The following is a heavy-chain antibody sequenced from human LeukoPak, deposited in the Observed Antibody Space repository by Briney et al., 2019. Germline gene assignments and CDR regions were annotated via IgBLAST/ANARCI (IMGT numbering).Heavy chain of an antibody. CDR3: ARTGSYGAGSYSHY. D-gene: IGHD3-10*01. Sequence: SVKVSCKASGGTFSSYAISWVRQAPGQGLEWMGGIIPIFGTANYAQKFQGRVTITADESTSTAYMELSSLRSEDTAVYYCARTGSYGAGSYSHYWGQGTLVTVSS. V-gene: IGHV1-69*01. J-gene: IGHJ4*02. CDR2: IIPIFGTA. CDR1: GGTFSSYA.